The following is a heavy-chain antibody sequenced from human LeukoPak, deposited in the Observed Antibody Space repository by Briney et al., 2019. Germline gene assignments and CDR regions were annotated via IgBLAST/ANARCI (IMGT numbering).Heavy chain of an antibody. CDR3: ATERRNPDTSMLIERYFDS. V-gene: IGHV4-59*01. Sequence: PPETLSLTCIVAGGSISSYYWNWFRQPPGKGLEWVGDINYRLTTNYNPALKTRVTIPVDTSKNQFSLRLSSVTAVDTAVYYCATERRNPDTSMLIERYFDSWGQGTLVTVPS. J-gene: IGHJ4*02. D-gene: IGHD5-18*01. CDR2: INYRLTT. CDR1: GGSISSYY.